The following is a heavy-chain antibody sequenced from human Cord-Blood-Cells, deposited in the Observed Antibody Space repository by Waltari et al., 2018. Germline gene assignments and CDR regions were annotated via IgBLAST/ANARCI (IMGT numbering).Heavy chain of an antibody. V-gene: IGHV3-33*01. CDR2: IWYDGSNK. D-gene: IGHD3-9*01. J-gene: IGHJ3*02. CDR1: GFTFSSYG. Sequence: QVQLVESGGGVVQPGRSLRLSCAASGFTFSSYGMHWVRQAPGKGLEWVAVIWYDGSNKYYANSVKGRFTISRDNSKNTLYLQMNSLRAEYTAVYYCARDRAILTGYDAFDIWGQGTMVTVSS. CDR3: ARDRAILTGYDAFDI.